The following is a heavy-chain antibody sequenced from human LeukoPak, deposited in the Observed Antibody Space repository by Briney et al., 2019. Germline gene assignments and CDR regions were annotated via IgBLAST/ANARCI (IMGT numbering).Heavy chain of an antibody. V-gene: IGHV3-30-3*01. D-gene: IGHD2-2*01. CDR2: ISYDGSNK. Sequence: GGSLRLSCAASGFTFSSYAMHWVRQAPGKGLEWVAVISYDGSNKYYADSVKGRFTISRDNSKNTLYLQMNSLRAEDTAVYYCARDRERYCSSTSCYGAFDIWGQGTMVTVSS. J-gene: IGHJ3*02. CDR3: ARDRERYCSSTSCYGAFDI. CDR1: GFTFSSYA.